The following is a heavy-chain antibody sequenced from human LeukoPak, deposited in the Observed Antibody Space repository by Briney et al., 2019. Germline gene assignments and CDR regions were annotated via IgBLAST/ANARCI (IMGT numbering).Heavy chain of an antibody. Sequence: PSETLSLTCTVSGGSISSYYWSWIRQPPGKGLEWIGYIYYSGSTNYNPSLKSRVTISVDTSKNQFSLKLSSVTAADTAVYYCARDLWFGELDWFDPWGQGTLVTVSS. J-gene: IGHJ5*02. CDR3: ARDLWFGELDWFDP. V-gene: IGHV4-59*12. CDR2: IYYSGST. D-gene: IGHD3-10*01. CDR1: GGSISSYY.